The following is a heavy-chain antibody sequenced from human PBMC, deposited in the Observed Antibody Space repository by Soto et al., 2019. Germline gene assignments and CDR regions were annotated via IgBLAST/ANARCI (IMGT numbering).Heavy chain of an antibody. CDR3: ARPPLPGYSIHFNS. J-gene: IGHJ4*02. CDR1: GYIFIDYW. V-gene: IGHV5-51*01. Sequence: GESLKISCKASGYIFIDYWIGWVRQMPGKGLEWMGIVYPRDSDTRYSPSFQGQVTISADKSTGTAFLQWRSLKASDTALYYCARPPLPGYSIHFNSWGQGTLVTVSS. CDR2: VYPRDSDT. D-gene: IGHD2-15*01.